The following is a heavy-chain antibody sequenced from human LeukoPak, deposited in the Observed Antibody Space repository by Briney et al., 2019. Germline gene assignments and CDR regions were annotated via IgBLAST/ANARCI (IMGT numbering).Heavy chain of an antibody. CDR1: GFTFSSYG. CDR2: ISHDGSNK. D-gene: IGHD6-13*01. CDR3: AKEAGIAAAGLTFNYFDY. J-gene: IGHJ4*02. Sequence: GRSLRLSCAASGFTFSSYGMHWVRQAPGKGLGWVALISHDGSNKYFADSVKGRFTISRDNSKNTVYLQMNSLRAEDTAVYYCAKEAGIAAAGLTFNYFDYWGQGTLVTVSS. V-gene: IGHV3-30*18.